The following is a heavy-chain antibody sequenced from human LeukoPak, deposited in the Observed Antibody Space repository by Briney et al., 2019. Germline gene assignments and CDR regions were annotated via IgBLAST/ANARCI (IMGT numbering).Heavy chain of an antibody. D-gene: IGHD3-22*01. Sequence: PGGSLRLSXAASGFTFSDYYMSWIRQAPGKGLEWVSYISSSGSTIYYADSVKGRFTISRDNAKNSLYLQMNSLRAEDTAVYYCARVDSSGYYYRAEYFQHWGQGTLVTVSS. CDR3: ARVDSSGYYYRAEYFQH. J-gene: IGHJ1*01. CDR1: GFTFSDYY. V-gene: IGHV3-11*04. CDR2: ISSSGSTI.